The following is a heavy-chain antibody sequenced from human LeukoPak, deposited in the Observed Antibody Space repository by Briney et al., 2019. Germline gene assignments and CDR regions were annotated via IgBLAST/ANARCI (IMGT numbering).Heavy chain of an antibody. D-gene: IGHD2-21*01. V-gene: IGHV5-51*01. CDR2: IRSSDSST. CDR1: GYGIATYW. J-gene: IGHJ5*02. Sequence: GESLKISCKVSGYGIATYWVGWVRQMPGKGLEWMAIIRSSDSSTRYSPSFQGQVTISADKSIDTAYLQWSSLKASDTAIYYCASARRGDYYWLFDPWGQGTLVTVSS. CDR3: ASARRGDYYWLFDP.